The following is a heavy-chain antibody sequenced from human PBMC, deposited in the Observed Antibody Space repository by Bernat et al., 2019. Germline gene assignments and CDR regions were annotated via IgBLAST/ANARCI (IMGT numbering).Heavy chain of an antibody. D-gene: IGHD6-13*01. J-gene: IGHJ4*02. CDR2: ISNNGGTT. CDR3: ARVGCRADSGSWNYFDY. V-gene: IGHV3-64*01. Sequence: EVQLVESGGGLVQPGGSLRLSCAASGFTFSSYAMNWVRQAPGKRLEYVSAISNNGGTTHYANSVKGRFTISRDNSKNTLDLQMGSLRVDDMAVYYCARVGCRADSGSWNYFDYWGQGTLVTVSS. CDR1: GFTFSSYA.